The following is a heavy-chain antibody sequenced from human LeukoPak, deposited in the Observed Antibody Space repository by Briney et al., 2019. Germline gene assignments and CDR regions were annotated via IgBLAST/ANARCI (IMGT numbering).Heavy chain of an antibody. D-gene: IGHD6-13*01. CDR2: ISGSGGST. CDR1: GFTFSSYA. V-gene: IGHV3-23*01. J-gene: IGHJ4*02. Sequence: GGSLRLSCAASGFTFSSYAMSWVRQAPGKGLEWVSAISGSGGSTYYADPVKGRFTISRDNAKNSLYLQMKSLRAEDTAVYYCTTTLYSSPFDYWGQGTLVTVSS. CDR3: TTTLYSSPFDY.